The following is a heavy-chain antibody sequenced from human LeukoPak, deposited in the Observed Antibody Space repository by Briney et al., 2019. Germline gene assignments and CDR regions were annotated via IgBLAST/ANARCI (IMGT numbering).Heavy chain of an antibody. CDR2: INQDGSEK. Sequence: GGSLRLSCAASGFTFSSYEMNWVRQAPGKGLEWVANINQDGSEKYYVDSVKGRFTISRDNAKNSLYLQMNSLRAEDTAVYYCARYYYDSSGYYSFYYWGQGTLVTVSS. D-gene: IGHD3-22*01. CDR3: ARYYYDSSGYYSFYY. J-gene: IGHJ4*02. CDR1: GFTFSSYE. V-gene: IGHV3-7*01.